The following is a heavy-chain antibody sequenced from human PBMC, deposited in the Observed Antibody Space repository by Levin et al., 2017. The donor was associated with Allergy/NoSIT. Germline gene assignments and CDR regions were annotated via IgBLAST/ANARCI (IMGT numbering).Heavy chain of an antibody. V-gene: IGHV4-39*01. CDR3: ARLNYTDSLNFHGMDV. CDR1: GDSVTRTSSY. Sequence: PSETLSLTCSVSGDSVTRTSSYWGWIRQPPGKGLEWIGSIHYSGSTYYNPSLKSRVTVSVDTYKNQFSLRLTSVTAAATAVYYCARLNYTDSLNFHGMDVWGQGTTVTVSS. D-gene: IGHD4-17*01. J-gene: IGHJ6*02. CDR2: IHYSGST.